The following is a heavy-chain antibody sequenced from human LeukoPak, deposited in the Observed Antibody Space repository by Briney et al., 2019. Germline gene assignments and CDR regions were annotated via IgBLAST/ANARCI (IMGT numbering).Heavy chain of an antibody. CDR2: INPNDGST. D-gene: IGHD6-13*01. Sequence: ASVKVSCKASGYTLTSYFIHWVRQAPGQGLEWMGTINPNDGSTNYAQNFQGRVTMTRNTSISTAYMELSSLRSEDTAVYYCARGLEYSSSWYDWYFDLWGRGTLVTVSS. CDR1: GYTLTSYF. V-gene: IGHV1-46*01. J-gene: IGHJ2*01. CDR3: ARGLEYSSSWYDWYFDL.